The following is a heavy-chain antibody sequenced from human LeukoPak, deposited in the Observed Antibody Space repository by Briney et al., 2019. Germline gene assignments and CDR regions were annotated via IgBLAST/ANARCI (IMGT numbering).Heavy chain of an antibody. D-gene: IGHD6-19*01. V-gene: IGHV4-59*08. CDR3: ASDGIAVAGAIDY. CDR2: IYYSGST. J-gene: IGHJ4*02. Sequence: SSETLSLTCTVSGGSISSYYWSWIRQPPGKGLEWIGYIYYSGSTNYNPSLKSRVTISVDTSKNQFSLNLSSVTAADTAVYYCASDGIAVAGAIDYWGQGTLVTVSS. CDR1: GGSISSYY.